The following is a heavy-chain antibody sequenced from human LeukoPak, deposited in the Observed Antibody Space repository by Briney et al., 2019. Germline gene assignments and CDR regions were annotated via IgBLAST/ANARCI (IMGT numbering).Heavy chain of an antibody. D-gene: IGHD6-19*01. CDR1: GGSFSGYY. CDR2: INHSRNT. CDR3: ARDQGRWLVRTFDY. J-gene: IGHJ4*02. V-gene: IGHV4-34*01. Sequence: SETLSLTCVVYGGSFSGYYWSCIRQPPGKGLEWIGEINHSRNTNYNPSLKSRVTISVDTSKNQFSLKLSSVTAADTAVYYCARDQGRWLVRTFDYWGQGTLVTVSS.